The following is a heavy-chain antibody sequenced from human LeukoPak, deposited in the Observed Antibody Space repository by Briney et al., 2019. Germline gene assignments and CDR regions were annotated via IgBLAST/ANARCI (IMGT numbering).Heavy chain of an antibody. Sequence: GESLKISCKGSGYSFTDYWIGWVRQMPGKGLECMGIIYPGDSDTRCSPSFQGQVTISADKSISTAYLQWSSLKASDTAMYYCARQSHYGSGSYYWEDAFDIWGQGTMVTVSS. CDR2: IYPGDSDT. V-gene: IGHV5-51*01. J-gene: IGHJ3*02. CDR1: GYSFTDYW. CDR3: ARQSHYGSGSYYWEDAFDI. D-gene: IGHD3-10*01.